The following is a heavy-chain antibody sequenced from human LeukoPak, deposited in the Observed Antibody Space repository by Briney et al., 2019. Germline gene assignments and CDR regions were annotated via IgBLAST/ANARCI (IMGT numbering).Heavy chain of an antibody. CDR1: GFTFSSYA. CDR2: IRYDGSNK. J-gene: IGHJ6*03. V-gene: IGHV3-30*02. Sequence: GGSLRLSCAASGFTFSSYAMSWVRQAPGKGLEWVAFIRYDGSNKYYADSVKGRFTISRDNAKNSLYLQMNSLRAEDTAVYYCAREGRRPPYCYYYMDVWGKGTTVTISS. CDR3: AREGRRPPYCYYYMDV.